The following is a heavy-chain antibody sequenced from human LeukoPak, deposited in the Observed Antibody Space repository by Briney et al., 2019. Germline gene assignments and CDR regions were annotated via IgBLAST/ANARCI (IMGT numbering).Heavy chain of an antibody. V-gene: IGHV4-39*07. CDR1: GGSISSSSYY. Sequence: SETLSLTSTVSGGSISSSSYYWGWIRQPPGKGLEWIGSIYYSGSTYYNPSLKSRVTISVDTSKNQFSLKLSSVTAADTAVYYCARTYYYGSGNFDYWGQGTLVTVSS. CDR2: IYYSGST. J-gene: IGHJ4*02. D-gene: IGHD3-10*01. CDR3: ARTYYYGSGNFDY.